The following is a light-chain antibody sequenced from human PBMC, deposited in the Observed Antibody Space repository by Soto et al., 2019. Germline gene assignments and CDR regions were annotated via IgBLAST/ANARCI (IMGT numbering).Light chain of an antibody. J-gene: IGKJ1*01. CDR3: QQYGSSPPT. CDR1: QSVSNNW. V-gene: IGKV3-20*01. CDR2: GAS. Sequence: EIVLTQSPGTLSLSPGERATLSCRASQSVSNNWLAWYQQRPGQAPRLLIFGASTRATGIPDRLSGSGSGTDFTLTISRLEPEDFAVYYCQQYGSSPPTFGQGTKVEIK.